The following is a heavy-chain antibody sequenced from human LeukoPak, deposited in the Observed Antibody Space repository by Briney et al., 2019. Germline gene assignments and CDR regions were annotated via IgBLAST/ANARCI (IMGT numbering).Heavy chain of an antibody. CDR2: ISGNGGTT. Sequence: GGSLRLSCVESGFTSSNYAMSWVRQAPGGGLEWVAAISGNGGTTYYADSVKGRFTISRDNSKNTLYLQMNSLRAEDTAVFYCAKATTISAAGSHFVHWGQGTLVTVSS. J-gene: IGHJ4*02. D-gene: IGHD6-13*01. V-gene: IGHV3-23*01. CDR3: AKATTISAAGSHFVH. CDR1: GFTSSNYA.